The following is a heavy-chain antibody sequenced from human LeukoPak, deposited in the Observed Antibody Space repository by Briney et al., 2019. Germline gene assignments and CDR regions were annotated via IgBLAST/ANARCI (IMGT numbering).Heavy chain of an antibody. Sequence: PGGSLRLSCAASGFTLSDYYMSWIRQAPGKGLEWVSYSSSSGTTIYYADSVKGRFAISRDNAKNSLYLQMNSLRAEDTALYYCARRRDFIDYWGQGTLVTVSS. CDR2: SSSSGTTI. CDR3: ARRRDFIDY. D-gene: IGHD3/OR15-3a*01. V-gene: IGHV3-11*01. J-gene: IGHJ4*02. CDR1: GFTLSDYY.